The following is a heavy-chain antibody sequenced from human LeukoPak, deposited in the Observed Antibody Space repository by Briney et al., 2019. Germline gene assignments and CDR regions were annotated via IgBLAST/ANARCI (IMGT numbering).Heavy chain of an antibody. J-gene: IGHJ6*02. CDR2: INPNSGGR. Sequence: GASVTVSCKASGYTFTVYYMHWVRQAPGQGREWMGWINPNSGGRNYAQKFQGRVTMTRDTSISTAYMELSRLRSDDTAVYYCARAQVRRITMVRGVKDGMDVWGQGTTVTVSS. V-gene: IGHV1-2*02. CDR1: GYTFTVYY. CDR3: ARAQVRRITMVRGVKDGMDV. D-gene: IGHD3-10*01.